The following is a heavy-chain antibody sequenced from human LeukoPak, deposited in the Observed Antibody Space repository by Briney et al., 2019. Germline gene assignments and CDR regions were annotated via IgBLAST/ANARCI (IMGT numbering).Heavy chain of an antibody. CDR1: GGSFSGDY. CDR2: INHSGIT. V-gene: IGHV4-34*01. J-gene: IGHJ4*02. CDR3: ARVRCSSISCPIDY. D-gene: IGHD2-2*01. Sequence: PSETLSLTCGVYGGSFSGDYWSWIRQPPGKGLEWIGEINHSGITNYNPSLKSRVAISIDTSKNQFSLKLTSVTAADTAVYYCARVRCSSISCPIDYWGQGTLVTVSS.